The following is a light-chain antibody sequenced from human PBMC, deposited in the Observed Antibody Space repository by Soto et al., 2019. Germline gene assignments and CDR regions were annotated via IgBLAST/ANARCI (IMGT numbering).Light chain of an antibody. CDR1: QFVSSTY. V-gene: IGKV3-20*01. Sequence: VFSQSPCTLSLSPGARVTLSCRASQFVSSTYLAWYQQRPGQAPRLLIYGASSRATGIPDRFSGGGSETDFTLTISRLESEDSAVYYCQQYGISPFTFGGGTKVAIK. CDR3: QQYGISPFT. J-gene: IGKJ4*01. CDR2: GAS.